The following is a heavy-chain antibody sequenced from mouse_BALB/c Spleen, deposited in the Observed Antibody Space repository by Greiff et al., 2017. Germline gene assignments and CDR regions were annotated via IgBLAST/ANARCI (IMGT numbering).Heavy chain of an antibody. D-gene: IGHD2-3*01. Sequence: EVQLQQSGPELVKPGASVKLSCKASGYTFTSYVMHWVKQKPGQGLEWIGYINPYNDGTKYNEKFKGKATLTSDKSSSTAYMELSSMNSEDSAVYYSARSDEGYYDGDIDDWGEGTTVTVSS. J-gene: IGHJ1*01. CDR3: ARSDEGYYDGDIDD. V-gene: IGHV1-14*01. CDR1: GYTFTSYV. CDR2: INPYNDGT.